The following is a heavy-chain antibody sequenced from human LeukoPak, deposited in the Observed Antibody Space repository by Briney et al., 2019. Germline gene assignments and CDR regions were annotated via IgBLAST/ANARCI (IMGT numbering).Heavy chain of an antibody. CDR3: TTVSVRIFGPYDAFDI. V-gene: IGHV3-15*01. Sequence: GGSLRLSCAASGFTFSNAWMSWVRQAPGRGLEWVGRSKSKTDGGTTDYAAPVKGRFTISRDDSKNTLYLQMNSLKTEDTAVYYCTTVSVRIFGPYDAFDIWGQGTMVTVCS. D-gene: IGHD3/OR15-3a*01. CDR1: GFTFSNAW. J-gene: IGHJ3*02. CDR2: SKSKTDGGTT.